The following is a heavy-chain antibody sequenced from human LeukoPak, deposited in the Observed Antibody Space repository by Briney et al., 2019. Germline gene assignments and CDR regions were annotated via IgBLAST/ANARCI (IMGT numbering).Heavy chain of an antibody. D-gene: IGHD2-8*01. Sequence: PSETLSLTCTVSGGSISSYYWSWIRQPPGKGLEWIGYIYYSGSTNYNPSLKSRVTISVDTSKNQFSLKLSSVTAADTAVYYCARDREYCTNGVCYNPLDYWGQGTLVTVSS. CDR1: GGSISSYY. CDR3: ARDREYCTNGVCYNPLDY. J-gene: IGHJ4*02. CDR2: IYYSGST. V-gene: IGHV4-59*01.